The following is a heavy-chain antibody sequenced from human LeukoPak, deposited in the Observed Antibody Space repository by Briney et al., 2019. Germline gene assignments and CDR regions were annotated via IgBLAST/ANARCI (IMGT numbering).Heavy chain of an antibody. D-gene: IGHD3-22*01. V-gene: IGHV3-64*01. CDR3: ARGQTPYYFDGSGPFDY. CDR2: ISSNGVNT. J-gene: IGHJ4*02. CDR1: GFTFISYT. Sequence: GGSLRLSCAASGFTFISYTMHWVRQAPGRGLEYVSAISSNGVNTDYATSVKGRFTISRDNSKNTLYLQMGSLRPEDVAVYYCARGQTPYYFDGSGPFDYWGQGSRVPVSS.